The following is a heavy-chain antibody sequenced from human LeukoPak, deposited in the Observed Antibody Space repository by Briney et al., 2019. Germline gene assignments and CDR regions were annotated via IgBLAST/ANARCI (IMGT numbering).Heavy chain of an antibody. CDR2: IVVGSGNT. CDR1: GFTFTSSA. J-gene: IGHJ6*01. D-gene: IGHD4-17*01. CDR3: AAVGYGDYVTSYGMYV. V-gene: IGHV1-58*02. Sequence: SVKVPCKASGFTFTSSAMKWVRQPRGQRLEWIGWIVVGSGNTNYEQKFQERVTITRDMSTSKAYMDLSSQRSEATAVYYCAAVGYGDYVTSYGMYVWGQGTTVTVSS.